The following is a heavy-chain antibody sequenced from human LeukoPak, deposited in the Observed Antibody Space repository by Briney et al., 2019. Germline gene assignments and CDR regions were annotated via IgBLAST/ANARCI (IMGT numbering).Heavy chain of an antibody. D-gene: IGHD4-17*01. CDR3: ARSDYGDYHFDY. CDR1: GGSFSGYY. V-gene: IGHV4-59*01. CDR2: IYYSGST. J-gene: IGHJ4*02. Sequence: SETLSLTCAVYGGSFSGYYWSWIRQPPGKGLEWIGYIYYSGSTNFNPSLKSRVTISVDTSKNQFSLKLNSVTAADTAMYYCARSDYGDYHFDYWGQGTLVTVSS.